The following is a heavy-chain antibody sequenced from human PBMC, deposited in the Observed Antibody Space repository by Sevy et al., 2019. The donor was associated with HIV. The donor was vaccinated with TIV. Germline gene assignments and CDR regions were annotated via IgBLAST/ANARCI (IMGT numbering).Heavy chain of an antibody. CDR3: ARPSEITYDSSGYYYVFDY. Sequence: ASVKVSCKASGGTFSSYAISWVRQAPGQGLEWMGGIIPIFGTANYAQKFQGRVTITADESTSTAYMELSSLRSEDTALYYCARPSEITYDSSGYYYVFDYWGQGTLVTVSS. V-gene: IGHV1-69*13. D-gene: IGHD3-22*01. CDR2: IIPIFGTA. CDR1: GGTFSSYA. J-gene: IGHJ4*02.